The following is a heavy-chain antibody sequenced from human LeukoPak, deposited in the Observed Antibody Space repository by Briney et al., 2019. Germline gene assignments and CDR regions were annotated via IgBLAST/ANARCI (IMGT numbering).Heavy chain of an antibody. CDR3: ARVAAADPFFDY. CDR1: GGSFSGYY. J-gene: IGHJ4*02. V-gene: IGHV4-34*01. Sequence: SEPLSLTCAVYGGSFSGYYWSWIRQPPGKGLEWIGEINHSGSTNYNPSLKSRVTISVDTSKNQFSLKLSSVTAADTAVYYCARVAAADPFFDYWGQGTLVTVSS. D-gene: IGHD6-13*01. CDR2: INHSGST.